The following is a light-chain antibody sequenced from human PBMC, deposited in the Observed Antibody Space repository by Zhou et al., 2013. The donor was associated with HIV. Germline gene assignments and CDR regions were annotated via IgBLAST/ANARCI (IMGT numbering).Light chain of an antibody. CDR1: QGISSY. Sequence: AIRMTQSPFSLSASVGDRVTITCWASQGISSYLVWYQQKPAKAPKVFIYYTSSLQSGVSSRFSGSGSGTEFTLTISSLQPEDVGTYYCQKYDSAPDTFGQGTRLEIK. CDR3: QKYDSAPDT. CDR2: YTS. J-gene: IGKJ5*01. V-gene: IGKV1D-43*01.